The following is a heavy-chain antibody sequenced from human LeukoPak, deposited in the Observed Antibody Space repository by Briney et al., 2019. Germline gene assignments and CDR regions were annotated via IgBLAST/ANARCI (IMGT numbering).Heavy chain of an antibody. CDR3: ARTSIPGIAAAGTRRHYYGMDV. D-gene: IGHD6-13*01. CDR1: GGSFSGYY. Sequence: SETLSLTCAVYGGSFSGYYWSWIRQPPGKGLEWIGEINHSGSTNYNPSLKSRVTISVDTSKNQFSLKLSSVTAADTAVYYCARTSIPGIAAAGTRRHYYGMDVWGQGTTVTVSS. J-gene: IGHJ6*02. CDR2: INHSGST. V-gene: IGHV4-34*01.